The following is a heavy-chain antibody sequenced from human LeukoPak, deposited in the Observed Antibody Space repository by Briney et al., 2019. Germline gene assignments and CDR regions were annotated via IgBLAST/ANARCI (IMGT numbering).Heavy chain of an antibody. Sequence: GGSLRLSCTASGFTFSSYWMSWVRQAPGKGLQWVANINQDGSEKSYVDSVKGRFTISRDKAKNSLYLQMNSVRAEDTAVYYTAKIAATHYLDYWGQGTLVSVPS. D-gene: IGHD6-25*01. CDR1: GFTFSSYW. V-gene: IGHV3-7*03. CDR2: INQDGSEK. J-gene: IGHJ4*02. CDR3: AKIAATHYLDY.